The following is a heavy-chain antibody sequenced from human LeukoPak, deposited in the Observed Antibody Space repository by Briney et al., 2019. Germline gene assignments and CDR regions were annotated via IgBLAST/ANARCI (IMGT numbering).Heavy chain of an antibody. CDR1: GFTFSSYW. D-gene: IGHD3-9*01. CDR2: IKQDGSEK. CDR3: ARDDYDILPGYSQFDY. V-gene: IGHV3-7*01. J-gene: IGHJ4*02. Sequence: PGRSLRLSCAASGFTFSSYWMSWVRQAPGKGLEWVANIKQDGSEKYYVDSVKGRFTISRDNAKNSLYLQMNSLRAEDTAVYYCARDDYDILPGYSQFDYWGQGTLVTVSS.